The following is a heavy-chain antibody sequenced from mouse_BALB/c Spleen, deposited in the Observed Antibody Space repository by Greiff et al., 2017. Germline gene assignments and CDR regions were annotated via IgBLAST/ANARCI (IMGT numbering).Heavy chain of an antibody. CDR1: GFTFSDYY. Sequence: EVMLVESGGGLVKPGGSLKLSCAASGFTFSDYYMYWVRQTPEKRLEWVATISDGGSYTYYPDSVKGRFTISRDNAKNNLYLQMSSLKSEDTAMYYCARGGSVFDYWGQGTTLTVSS. V-gene: IGHV5-4*02. J-gene: IGHJ2*01. D-gene: IGHD1-1*01. CDR3: ARGGSVFDY. CDR2: ISDGGSYT.